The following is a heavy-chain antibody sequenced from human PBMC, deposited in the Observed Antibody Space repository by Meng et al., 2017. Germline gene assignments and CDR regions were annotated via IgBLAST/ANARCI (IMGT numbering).Heavy chain of an antibody. V-gene: IGHV3-33*01. J-gene: IGHJ4*02. Sequence: GESLKISCAASGFTFSSYGMHWVRQAPGKGLEWVAVIWYDGSNKYYADSVKGRSTISRDNSKNTLYLQMNSLRAEDTAVYYCARDWFGTLDYWGQGTLVTVSS. CDR2: IWYDGSNK. CDR3: ARDWFGTLDY. D-gene: IGHD3-10*01. CDR1: GFTFSSYG.